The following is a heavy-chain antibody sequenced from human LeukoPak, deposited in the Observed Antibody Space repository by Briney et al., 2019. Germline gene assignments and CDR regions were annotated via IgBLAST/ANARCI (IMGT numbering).Heavy chain of an antibody. J-gene: IGHJ4*02. D-gene: IGHD2-15*01. V-gene: IGHV1-24*01. CDR2: FDPEDGET. CDR3: ATAVGDY. Sequence: ASVTVSFKVSGYTLTELSMHWVRQAPGKGLEWMGGFDPEDGETIYAQKFQVRVTMTEDTSTDTAYMELSSLRSEDTAVYYCATAVGDYWGQGTLVTVAS. CDR1: GYTLTELS.